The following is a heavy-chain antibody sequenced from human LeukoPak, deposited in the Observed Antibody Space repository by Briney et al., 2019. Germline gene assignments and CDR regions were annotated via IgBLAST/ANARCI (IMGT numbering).Heavy chain of an antibody. D-gene: IGHD2-21*01. V-gene: IGHV1-18*01. J-gene: IGHJ5*02. CDR1: GYPFTTYG. CDR2: ISANNGNT. Sequence: GASVKVSCKASGYPFTTYGFIWVRQAPGLGLEWMGWISANNGNTKYGQKFQGRVTMTTDTTTETAYMELRGLRFGDTAIYYCARTVGDRADPWGQGSLVTVSS. CDR3: ARTVGDRADP.